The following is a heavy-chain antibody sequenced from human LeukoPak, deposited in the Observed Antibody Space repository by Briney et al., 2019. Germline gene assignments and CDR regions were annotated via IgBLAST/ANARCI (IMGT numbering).Heavy chain of an antibody. CDR2: IYHSGST. J-gene: IGHJ4*02. Sequence: SETLSLTCAVSGYSISSEYYGGWSRQPPGKGVGWSGSIYHSGSTYYNPSMKSRDTMAVDTYKHLFSLKLSSVTAADTGVYYCARQNGFGEEFDYWGQGTLVTVSS. D-gene: IGHD3-3*01. CDR1: GYSISSEYY. V-gene: IGHV4-38-2*01. CDR3: ARQNGFGEEFDY.